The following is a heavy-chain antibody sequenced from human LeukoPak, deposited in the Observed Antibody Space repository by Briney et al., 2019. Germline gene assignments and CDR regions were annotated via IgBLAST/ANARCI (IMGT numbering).Heavy chain of an antibody. D-gene: IGHD6-13*01. J-gene: IGHJ4*02. CDR2: IIPIFGTA. CDR3: ASRGDRIAAAGHYFDY. V-gene: IGHV1-69*13. CDR1: GGTFSSYA. Sequence: SVKVSCKASGGTFSSYAISWVRQAPGQGLEWMGGIIPIFGTANYAQKFQGRVTITADESTSTAYMELSSLRSEDTAVYYCASRGDRIAAAGHYFDYWGQGTLVTVSS.